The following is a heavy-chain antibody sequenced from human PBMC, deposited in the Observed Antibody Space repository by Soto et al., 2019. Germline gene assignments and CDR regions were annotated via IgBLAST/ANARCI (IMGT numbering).Heavy chain of an antibody. Sequence: HPGGSLRLSCVGSGFIFRNNGMHWVRQTPGKGLEWVAFMSYDGSDTFYADSVKGRFTISRDNSKNTLFLHMSNLRAEDTAMYYCTIVRVADSALDHWGQGTLVTVSS. V-gene: IGHV3-30*02. D-gene: IGHD3-10*02. CDR3: TIVRVADSALDH. CDR1: GFIFRNNG. CDR2: MSYDGSDT. J-gene: IGHJ4*02.